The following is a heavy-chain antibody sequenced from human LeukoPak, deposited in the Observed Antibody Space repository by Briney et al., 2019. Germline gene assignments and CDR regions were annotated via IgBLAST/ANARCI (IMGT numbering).Heavy chain of an antibody. J-gene: IGHJ6*02. CDR2: IYGGGST. Sequence: GGSLRLSCAASGFTVSNNYMSWVRQAPGKGLEWVSVIYGGGSTSYADSVKGRFTISRDSSKNTLYLQMNSLRAEDTAVYYCARDLGYGSGSYIYYYYGMDVWGQGTTVTVSS. D-gene: IGHD3-10*01. V-gene: IGHV3-66*01. CDR3: ARDLGYGSGSYIYYYYGMDV. CDR1: GFTVSNNY.